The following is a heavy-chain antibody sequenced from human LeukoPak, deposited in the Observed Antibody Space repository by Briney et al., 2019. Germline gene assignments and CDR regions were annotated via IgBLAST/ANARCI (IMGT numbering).Heavy chain of an antibody. CDR1: GFTFSDYY. J-gene: IGHJ6*02. CDR3: ARRMTSPSSGYYGMDV. D-gene: IGHD3-10*01. V-gene: IGHV3-11*01. Sequence: PGGSLRLSCAAFGFTFSDYYMSWIRQAPGKGLEWVSYISGSGSTVYYAASVRGRFTISRDNAKNSLFLQMNSLRAEDTAVYYCARRMTSPSSGYYGMDVWGQGTTVTVSS. CDR2: ISGSGSTV.